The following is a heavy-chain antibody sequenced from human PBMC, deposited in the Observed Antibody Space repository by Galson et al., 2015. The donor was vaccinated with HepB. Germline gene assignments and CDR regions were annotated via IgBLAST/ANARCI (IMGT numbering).Heavy chain of an antibody. CDR3: ARAGVVEDFYYYYYYGMDV. J-gene: IGHJ6*02. Sequence: SLRLSCAASGFTFSDYYMSRIRQAPGKGLEWVSYISSSSSYTNYADSVKGRFTISRDNAKNSLYLQMNSLRAEDTAVYYCARAGVVEDFYYYYYYGMDVWGQGTTVTVSS. D-gene: IGHD2-2*01. V-gene: IGHV3-11*06. CDR2: ISSSSSYT. CDR1: GFTFSDYY.